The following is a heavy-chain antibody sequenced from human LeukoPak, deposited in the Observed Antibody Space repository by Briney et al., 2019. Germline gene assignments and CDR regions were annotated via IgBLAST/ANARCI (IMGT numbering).Heavy chain of an antibody. J-gene: IGHJ4*02. CDR3: ARAYPGGSGYSLYFDY. CDR1: GGTFSSYA. D-gene: IGHD3-3*01. Sequence: SVKVSCKASGGTFSSYAISWVRQAPGQGLEWMGGIIPILGTANYAQKFQGRVTITTDESTSTAYMELSSLRSEDTAVYYCARAYPGGSGYSLYFDYWGQGTLVTVSS. CDR2: IIPILGTA. V-gene: IGHV1-69*05.